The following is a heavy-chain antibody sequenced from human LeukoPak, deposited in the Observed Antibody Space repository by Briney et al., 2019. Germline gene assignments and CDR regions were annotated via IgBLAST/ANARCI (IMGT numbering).Heavy chain of an antibody. CDR3: ARVPRSYYYYYYMDV. Sequence: SEILSLTCTVSGGSISSYYWSWIRQPPGKGLEWIGYIYYSGNTNYNPSLKSRVTISVDTSKNQFSLKLSSVTAADTAVYYCARVPRSYYYYYYMDVWGKGTTVTVSS. CDR2: IYYSGNT. CDR1: GGSISSYY. V-gene: IGHV4-59*01. J-gene: IGHJ6*03.